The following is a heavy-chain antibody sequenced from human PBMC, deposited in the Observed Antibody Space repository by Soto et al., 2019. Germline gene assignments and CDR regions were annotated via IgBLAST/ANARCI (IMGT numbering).Heavy chain of an antibody. J-gene: IGHJ4*02. CDR1: GGSINTYY. D-gene: IGHD1-1*01. Sequence: SETLSLTCTVSGGSINTYYWSWIRQPAGKGLEWIGRIYTSGSTNYNPSLKSRVTMSVDTSKNQFSLKLSSVTAEDTAVYYCATDKSGTTSFDHWGQGTLVTVSS. CDR3: ATDKSGTTSFDH. V-gene: IGHV4-4*07. CDR2: IYTSGST.